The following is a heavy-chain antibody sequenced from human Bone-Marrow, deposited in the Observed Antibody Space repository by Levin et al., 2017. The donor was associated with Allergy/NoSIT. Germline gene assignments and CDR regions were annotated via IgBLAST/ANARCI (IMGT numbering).Heavy chain of an antibody. CDR2: IKQDGSEK. D-gene: IGHD3-10*01. J-gene: IGHJ2*01. CDR3: ARDPARYGSGSHWYFDL. Sequence: PGGSLRLSCAASGFTFSSYWMSWVRQAPGKGLEWVANIKQDGSEKYYVDSVKGRFTISRDNAKNSLYLQMNSLRAEDTAVYYCARDPARYGSGSHWYFDLWGRGTLVTVSS. V-gene: IGHV3-7*01. CDR1: GFTFSSYW.